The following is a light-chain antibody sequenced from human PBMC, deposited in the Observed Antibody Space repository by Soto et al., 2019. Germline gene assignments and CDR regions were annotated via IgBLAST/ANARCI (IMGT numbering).Light chain of an antibody. V-gene: IGKV3-20*01. CDR2: GAS. J-gene: IGKJ1*01. Sequence: EIVMTQSPATLSVSPGERATLSCRASQSVSTNLAWYHQKPGQAPRLLIYGASSRATGIPDRFSGSGSGTDFTLTISRLEPEDVAVYYCQQYGSSPETLGQGTKVDIK. CDR3: QQYGSSPET. CDR1: QSVSTN.